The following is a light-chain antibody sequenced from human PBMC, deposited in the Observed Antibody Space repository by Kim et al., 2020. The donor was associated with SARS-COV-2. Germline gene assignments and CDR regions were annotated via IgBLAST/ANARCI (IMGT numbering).Light chain of an antibody. CDR2: GAS. Sequence: DIHMTQSPSAMSASVGDRVTITCRASQGISNCLAWYQQKPGKDPERLIYGASTLQTGVPSRFSGSASGTEFTLTINSLQPEDFATYNSLRCNDYPCIFGGRTKMDIK. CDR3: LRCNDYPCI. J-gene: IGKJ4*01. CDR1: QGISNC. V-gene: IGKV1-17*03.